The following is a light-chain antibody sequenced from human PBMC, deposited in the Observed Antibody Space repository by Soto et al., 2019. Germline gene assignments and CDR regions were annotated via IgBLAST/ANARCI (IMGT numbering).Light chain of an antibody. V-gene: IGKV1-5*01. Sequence: GDRVTITCRASQSISSWLAWYQQKPGKAPKLLIYDASTLKSGVPSRFSGSGSGTEFTLTISSLQPDDFATYYCQQYSSYPLTFGGGTKVDIK. CDR3: QQYSSYPLT. CDR2: DAS. CDR1: QSISSW. J-gene: IGKJ4*01.